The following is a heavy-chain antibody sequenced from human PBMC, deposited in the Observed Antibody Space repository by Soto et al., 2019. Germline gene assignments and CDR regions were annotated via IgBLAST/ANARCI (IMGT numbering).Heavy chain of an antibody. Sequence: PGVSLRLSCAASGFTFSSYVMSWVRQAPGKGLDWVSGISASGGHTYYANSVKGRFTISRDNAKHTLYLEMNSMRAAETAADFCAKDGSYYDSPTESDCWGKGTLVTVSS. D-gene: IGHD3-22*01. CDR3: AKDGSYYDSPTESDC. CDR1: GFTFSSYV. J-gene: IGHJ4*02. CDR2: ISASGGHT. V-gene: IGHV3-23*01.